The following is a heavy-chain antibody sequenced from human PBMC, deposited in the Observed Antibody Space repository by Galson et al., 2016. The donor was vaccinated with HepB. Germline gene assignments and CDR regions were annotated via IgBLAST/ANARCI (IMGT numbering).Heavy chain of an antibody. CDR3: AKEEGWPVNWFDP. V-gene: IGHV3-33*06. CDR2: IWYDGSSK. Sequence: SLRLSCAVSGFTFSNYAMHWVRRAPGKGLEWVAVIWYDGSSKYYIDSVKGRFTISRDNSKNTLNLQMSSLRAEDTAVYYCAKEEGWPVNWFDPWGPGTLVIVSS. D-gene: IGHD2-15*01. CDR1: GFTFSNYA. J-gene: IGHJ5*02.